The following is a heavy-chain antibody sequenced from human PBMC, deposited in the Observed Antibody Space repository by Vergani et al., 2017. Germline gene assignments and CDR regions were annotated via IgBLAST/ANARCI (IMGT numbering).Heavy chain of an antibody. CDR3: ARVMYRDEASTGYRLEGMDI. V-gene: IGHV4-59*13. CDR2: IYSTGST. Sequence: QVQLEESGPGLVKPSETLSLTCTVSGGSFNTYYWSWIRQSPGKGLEWIRYIYSTGSTNYNPSLNGRVTMSVDTSKNQFSLKWRSVTAADTAVYFCARVMYRDEASTGYRLEGMDIWGQGATVT. J-gene: IGHJ6*02. CDR1: GGSFNTYY. D-gene: IGHD3-9*01.